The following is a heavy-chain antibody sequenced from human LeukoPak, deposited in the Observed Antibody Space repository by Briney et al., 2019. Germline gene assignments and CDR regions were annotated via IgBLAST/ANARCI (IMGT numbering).Heavy chain of an antibody. Sequence: SETLSLTCAVYGGSFSGYYWSWIRQPPGKGLEWIGEINHSGSTNYNPSLKSRVTISLDTSKNQFSLKLSSVTAADTAVYYCARMDSSEYYYYYMDVWGKGTTVTISS. V-gene: IGHV4-34*01. CDR3: ARMDSSEYYYYYMDV. CDR2: INHSGST. D-gene: IGHD6-19*01. J-gene: IGHJ6*03. CDR1: GGSFSGYY.